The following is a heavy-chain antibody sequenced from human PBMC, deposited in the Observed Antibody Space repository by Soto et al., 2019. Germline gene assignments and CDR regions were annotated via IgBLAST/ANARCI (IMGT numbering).Heavy chain of an antibody. J-gene: IGHJ4*02. V-gene: IGHV4-61*01. Sequence: SETLSLTCTGSGGSASSGSYYWSWLRQPPGKGLEWIGYIYYSGSTNYNPSLKSRVTISVDTSKNQFSLKLSSVTAADTAVYYCARGMVAMYYYGCSGYLYYLAYRSQGTLDIVSS. D-gene: IGHD3-22*01. CDR1: GGSASSGSYY. CDR2: IYYSGST. CDR3: ARGMVAMYYYGCSGYLYYLAY.